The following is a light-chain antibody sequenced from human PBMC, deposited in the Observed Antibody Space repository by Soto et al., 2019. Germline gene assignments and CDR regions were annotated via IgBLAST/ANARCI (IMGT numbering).Light chain of an antibody. J-gene: IGLJ2*01. CDR2: EGT. CDR1: SSDVTNYYL. V-gene: IGLV2-14*02. Sequence: QSALTQPASVSGSPGQSVTITCTGTSSDVTNYYLVSWYHHHPGKAPKLLIYEGTKRPSGVSNRFSGSKSGNTASLTITGLQPEDEASYYCTSYTITHIPVIFGGGTQLTVL. CDR3: TSYTITHIPVI.